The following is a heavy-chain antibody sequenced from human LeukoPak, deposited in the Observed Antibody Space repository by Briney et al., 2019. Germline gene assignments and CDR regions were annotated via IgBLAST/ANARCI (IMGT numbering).Heavy chain of an antibody. J-gene: IGHJ5*02. V-gene: IGHV3-23*01. CDR3: AKDPGGDKWFGELHWFDP. CDR2: ISDSGSSK. CDR1: GFTFSSYA. D-gene: IGHD3-10*01. Sequence: HPGGSLRLSCAASGFTFSSYAMSWVRQAPGKGLEWVSAISDSGSSKYYADSVKGRFTISRDNSKNTLYLQMNSLRAEDTAVYYCAKDPGGDKWFGELHWFDPWGEGNLVTVSS.